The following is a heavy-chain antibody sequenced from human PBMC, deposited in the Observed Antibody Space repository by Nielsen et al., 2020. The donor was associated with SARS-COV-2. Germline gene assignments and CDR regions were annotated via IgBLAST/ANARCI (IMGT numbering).Heavy chain of an antibody. CDR2: ISSRGSTI. D-gene: IGHD1-20*01. CDR3: VRAEGPNWSNLDY. Sequence: GESLKISCAASGFTFRSYEMNWVRQAPGKGLEWVSSISSRGSTIHYADPVKGQFTISRDNAKNSLYLEMNSLRAEDTAVYYCVRAEGPNWSNLDYWGQGILVTVSS. V-gene: IGHV3-48*03. J-gene: IGHJ4*02. CDR1: GFTFRSYE.